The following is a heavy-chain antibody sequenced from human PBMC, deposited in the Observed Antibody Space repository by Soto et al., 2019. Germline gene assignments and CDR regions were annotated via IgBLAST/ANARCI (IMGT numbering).Heavy chain of an antibody. CDR3: AKDMKWGGMTTIHYFDS. J-gene: IGHJ4*02. Sequence: PGGSLRLSCVASGFTADDYAMHWVRQAPGKGLEWVSGISSNSDTIDYANSVKGRFTISRDNAKNSLFLQMNSRRPEDTALYYCAKDMKWGGMTTIHYFDSWGQGTLVTVSS. CDR2: ISSNSDTI. D-gene: IGHD4-17*01. CDR1: GFTADDYA. V-gene: IGHV3-9*02.